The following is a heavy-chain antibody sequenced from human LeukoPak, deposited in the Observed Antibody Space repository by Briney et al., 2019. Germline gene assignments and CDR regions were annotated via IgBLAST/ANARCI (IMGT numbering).Heavy chain of an antibody. V-gene: IGHV4-34*01. CDR2: INHSGST. D-gene: IGHD3-16*02. J-gene: IGHJ4*02. CDR3: ARGFMITFGGVIVIPHDY. Sequence: SETPSLTCAVYGGSFSGYYWSWIRQPPGKGLEWIGEINHSGSTNYNPSLKSRVTISVDTSKNQFSLKLSSVTAADTAVYYCARGFMITFGGVIVIPHDYWGQGTLVTVSS. CDR1: GGSFSGYY.